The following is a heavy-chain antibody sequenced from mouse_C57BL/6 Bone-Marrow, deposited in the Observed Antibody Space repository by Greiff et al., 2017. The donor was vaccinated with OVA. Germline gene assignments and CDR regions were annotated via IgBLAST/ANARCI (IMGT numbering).Heavy chain of an antibody. D-gene: IGHD4-1*01. CDR3: ARRAEDWDWYFDV. J-gene: IGHJ1*03. CDR1: GFSLSTSGMG. CDR2: IYWDGGQ. Sequence: VTLKVSGPGILQSSQTLSLTFSFSGFSLSTSGMGVSWICQPSGKGLEGLAHIYWDGGQRYKHSLKSLLTISKDTSRNQVFLKITSVDTADTATYYCARRAEDWDWYFDVWGTGTTVTVSS. V-gene: IGHV8-12*01.